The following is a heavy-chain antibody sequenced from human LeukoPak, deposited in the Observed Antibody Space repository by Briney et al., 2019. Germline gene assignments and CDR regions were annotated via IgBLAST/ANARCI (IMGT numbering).Heavy chain of an antibody. CDR1: GFTFSSYG. Sequence: GGSLRLSCAASGFTFSSYGMHWVRQAPGKGLEWVAVISYDGNNQYYADSVKGRFTISRDNSKNTMYLQMNSLRAEDTAVYYCSKEMGVTNIVGDGFCFWGQGTMVTVSS. J-gene: IGHJ3*01. CDR3: SKEMGVTNIVGDGFCF. V-gene: IGHV3-30*18. D-gene: IGHD2-15*01. CDR2: ISYDGNNQ.